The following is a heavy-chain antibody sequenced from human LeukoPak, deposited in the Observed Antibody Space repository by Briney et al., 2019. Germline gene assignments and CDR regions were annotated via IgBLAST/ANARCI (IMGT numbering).Heavy chain of an antibody. CDR3: ARALISDDYVFMDV. CDR2: INPNSCGT. Sequence: GSVKVSFKASGYTFTGYYTQWVRQAPGQGLDWMGWINPNSCGTNNAQKFQGRVTMTRDTYITPAYVELSRLSSEDTAVYYCARALISDDYVFMDVWGQGTTVTVSS. D-gene: IGHD3-16*01. CDR1: GYTFTGYY. J-gene: IGHJ6*02. V-gene: IGHV1-2*02.